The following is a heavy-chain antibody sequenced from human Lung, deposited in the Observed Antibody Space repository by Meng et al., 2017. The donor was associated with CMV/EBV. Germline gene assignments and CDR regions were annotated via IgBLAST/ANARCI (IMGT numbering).Heavy chain of an antibody. CDR2: IDSDGSST. V-gene: IGHV3-74*01. CDR3: TRDGDYYDATLH. J-gene: IGHJ4*02. D-gene: IGHD3-16*01. Sequence: GEXXTISCAASGFTFSSYWMHWVRQAPGKGLEWVSRIDSDGSSTTYAESVKGRFTISRDNAKNTLFLQMISLRAEDTAVYYCTRDGDYYDATLHWGQGSXVTVSS. CDR1: GFTFSSYW.